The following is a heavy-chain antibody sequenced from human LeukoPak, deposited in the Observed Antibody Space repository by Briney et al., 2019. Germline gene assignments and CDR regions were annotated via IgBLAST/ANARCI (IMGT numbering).Heavy chain of an antibody. CDR2: INHRGST. J-gene: IGHJ4*02. CDR1: GGSFSGYY. Sequence: SETLSLTCAVYGGSFSGYYWSWIRQPPGKGLEWIGEINHRGSTNYNPSLKSRVTISVDTSKNQFSLKLSSVTAADTAVYYCARPPYPSSGTYYFYYWGQGTLVTVSS. CDR3: ARPPYPSSGTYYFYY. D-gene: IGHD3-10*01. V-gene: IGHV4-34*01.